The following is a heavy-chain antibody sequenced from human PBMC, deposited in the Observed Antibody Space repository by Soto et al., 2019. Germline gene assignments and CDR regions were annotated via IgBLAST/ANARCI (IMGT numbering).Heavy chain of an antibody. D-gene: IGHD2-15*01. CDR2: IFYTGRT. Sequence: PSETLSLTCTVSGGSISNFYWSWIRQPPGKGLEWIGYIFYTGRTNYNPSLKSRVTISVDTSKNQFSLKLSSVTAADTAVYYCASYCLYGDHYYGMDVWGQGTTVTVSS. V-gene: IGHV4-59*12. J-gene: IGHJ6*02. CDR3: ASYCLYGDHYYGMDV. CDR1: GGSISNFY.